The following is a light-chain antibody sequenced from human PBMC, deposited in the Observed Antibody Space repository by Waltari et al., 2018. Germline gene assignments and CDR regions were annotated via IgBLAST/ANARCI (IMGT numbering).Light chain of an antibody. CDR1: QGGLFSANNKNY. CDR2: WAS. J-gene: IGKJ3*01. V-gene: IGKV4-1*01. CDR3: QQYYTTPPT. Sequence: DIVMTQSPDYLAVSLGERATINCKASQGGLFSANNKNYLAWYQQKPGQPPKLLIYWASTRESGVPDRFSGSGSGTDFTLTISSLLAEDVALYYCQQYYTTPPTFGPGTKVDIK.